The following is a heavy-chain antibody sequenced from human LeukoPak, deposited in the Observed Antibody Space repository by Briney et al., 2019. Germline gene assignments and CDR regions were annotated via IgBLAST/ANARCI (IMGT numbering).Heavy chain of an antibody. CDR2: IRSDGSNK. J-gene: IGHJ4*02. Sequence: GGSLRLSCAGSGFSFSSYGMHWVRQAPGKGLEWMAFIRSDGSNKYYADSVKGRFTISRDNSKNTLYLQMNSLRAEDTAVYYCARDLHCSGGSCYSGLHYWGQGTLVTVSS. CDR3: ARDLHCSGGSCYSGLHY. D-gene: IGHD2-15*01. V-gene: IGHV3-30*02. CDR1: GFSFSSYG.